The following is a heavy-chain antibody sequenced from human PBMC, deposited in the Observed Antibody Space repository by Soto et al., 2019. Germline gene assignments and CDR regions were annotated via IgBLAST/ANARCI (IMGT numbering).Heavy chain of an antibody. J-gene: IGHJ4*02. CDR1: GGSISSYY. CDR3: ARYGSGECNRGSCYSPFDD. D-gene: IGHD2-15*01. Sequence: PSETLSLTCTVSGGSISSYYWSWIRQPPGKGLEWIGYIYYSGSTNYNPSLKSRVTISVDTSKNQFSLKLSSVTAADTAVYYCARYGSGECNRGSCYSPFDDWGQGTLVTVSS. CDR2: IYYSGST. V-gene: IGHV4-59*08.